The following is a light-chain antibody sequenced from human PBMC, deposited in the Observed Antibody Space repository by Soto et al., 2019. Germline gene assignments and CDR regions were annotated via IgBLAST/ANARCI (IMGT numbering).Light chain of an antibody. CDR3: CSYAGPLYV. CDR2: DVS. CDR1: SSDVGAFNY. V-gene: IGLV2-11*01. Sequence: QSVLTQPRSVSGSPGQSVTISCTGTSSDVGAFNYVSWYQQHPGKAPKLMIYDVSKRPSGVPDRFSGSKSGNTASLTISGLQAEDEADYYCCSYAGPLYVLGTGTKVTVL. J-gene: IGLJ1*01.